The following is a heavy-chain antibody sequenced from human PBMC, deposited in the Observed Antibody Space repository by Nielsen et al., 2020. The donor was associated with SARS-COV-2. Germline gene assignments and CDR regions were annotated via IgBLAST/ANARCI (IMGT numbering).Heavy chain of an antibody. CDR2: IKSKTDGGTT. Sequence: WIRQPPWKGLEWVGRIKSKTDGGTTDYAAPVKGRFTISRNDSKNTLYLQMNSLKTEDTAVYYCAKDRYYYDSSGYYYSPYYYGMDAWGQGTTVTVSS. CDR3: AKDRYYYDSSGYYYSPYYYGMDA. D-gene: IGHD3-22*01. J-gene: IGHJ6*02. V-gene: IGHV3-15*01.